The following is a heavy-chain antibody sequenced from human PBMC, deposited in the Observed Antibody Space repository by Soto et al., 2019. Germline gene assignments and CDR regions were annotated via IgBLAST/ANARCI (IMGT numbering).Heavy chain of an antibody. Sequence: QVQLQESGPGLVKPSQTLSLTCSVSGASISSGGYYWNWIRQHPGKGLEWIGYIYYSGTTYYNPSLQSRVTRSVDTSKNQFSLKLSSVTAADTAVYYCAASCVGCGGFNYYGMDVWGQGTTVTVSS. CDR1: GASISSGGYY. J-gene: IGHJ6*02. V-gene: IGHV4-31*03. D-gene: IGHD2-21*01. CDR2: IYYSGTT. CDR3: AASCVGCGGFNYYGMDV.